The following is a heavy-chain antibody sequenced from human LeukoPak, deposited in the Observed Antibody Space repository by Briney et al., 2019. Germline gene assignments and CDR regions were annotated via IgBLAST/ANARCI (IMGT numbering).Heavy chain of an antibody. CDR2: IIPILGIA. J-gene: IGHJ4*02. CDR3: ARISSGYYYLDH. CDR1: GGTFSSYA. Sequence: SVNVSCKASGGTFSSYAISWVRQAPGQGLEWMERIIPILGIANYAQKFQGRVTSTADKSTSTAYMELSSLRSEDTAVYYCARISSGYYYLDHWGQGTLVTVSS. D-gene: IGHD3-22*01. V-gene: IGHV1-69*04.